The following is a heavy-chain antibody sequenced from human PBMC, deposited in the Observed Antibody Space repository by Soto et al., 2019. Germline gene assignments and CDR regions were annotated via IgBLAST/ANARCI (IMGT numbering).Heavy chain of an antibody. D-gene: IGHD6-19*01. CDR3: ATAGSSGRRFDY. V-gene: IGHV1-46*03. J-gene: IGHJ4*02. CDR1: GYTFTSYS. Sequence: QVQLVQSGAEVKTPGASVKVSCKASGYTFTSYSMPWVRQAPGQGLEWMGIINPSGGSTTYAQKFQGRVTMTRDTSTSTVYMELTSLRFEDTAVYYCATAGSSGRRFDYWGQGSLVTVSS. CDR2: INPSGGST.